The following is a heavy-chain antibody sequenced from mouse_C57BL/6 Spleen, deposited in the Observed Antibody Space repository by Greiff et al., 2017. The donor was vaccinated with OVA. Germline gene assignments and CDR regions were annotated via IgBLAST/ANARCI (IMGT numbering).Heavy chain of an antibody. CDR3: AREPRTTRYFED. CDR1: GFSLSTFGMG. D-gene: IGHD1-1*01. V-gene: IGHV8-8*01. Sequence: QVTLKVSGPGILQPSQSLSLSCSFSGFSLSTFGMGVGWLRQPSGKGLVWLAHICWDDDKYYNPALKSRLTISEDTSKNQVFLKSTHVDTADTDTYCCAREPRTTRYFEDWGTGTTVTVSS. J-gene: IGHJ1*03. CDR2: ICWDDDK.